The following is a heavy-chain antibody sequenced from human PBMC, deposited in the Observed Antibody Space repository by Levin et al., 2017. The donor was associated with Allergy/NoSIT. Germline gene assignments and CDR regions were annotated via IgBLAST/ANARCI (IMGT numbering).Heavy chain of an antibody. CDR1: GGSISSSSYY. CDR3: ARHLDDYIWGSYRSNWFDP. J-gene: IGHJ5*02. D-gene: IGHD3-16*02. V-gene: IGHV4-39*01. CDR2: IYYSGST. Sequence: SETLSLTCTVSGGSISSSSYYWGWIRQPPGKGLEWIGSIYYSGSTYYNPSLKSRVTISVDTSKNQFSLKLSSVTAADTAVYYCARHLDDYIWGSYRSNWFDPWGQGTLVTVSS.